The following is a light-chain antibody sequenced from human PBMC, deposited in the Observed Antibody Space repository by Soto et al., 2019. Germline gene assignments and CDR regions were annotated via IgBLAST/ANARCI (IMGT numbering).Light chain of an antibody. J-gene: IGKJ5*01. CDR1: QSVSDN. Sequence: EIIMTHSPATLSVSPGERVPLSYRASQSVSDNVAWYQQRPGQSPRLLMHSASARAAGLPARFSGSGSGTEFSLSIHSLQSEDFAVYFCQQYNDWPITFGQGTRLEIK. CDR3: QQYNDWPIT. CDR2: SAS. V-gene: IGKV3-15*01.